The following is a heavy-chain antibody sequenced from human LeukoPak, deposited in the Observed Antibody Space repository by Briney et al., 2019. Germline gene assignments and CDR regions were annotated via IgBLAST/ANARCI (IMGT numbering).Heavy chain of an antibody. CDR3: ARGPTLGDY. J-gene: IGHJ4*02. V-gene: IGHV1-18*01. Sequence: ASVKVSCKASGGTFSSYAISWVRQAPGQGLEWLGWISAYNGNTNYAQKLQGRVTMTTDTSTSTAYMGLRSLRSDDTAVYYCARGPTLGDYWGQGTLVTVSS. CDR2: ISAYNGNT. CDR1: GGTFSSYA.